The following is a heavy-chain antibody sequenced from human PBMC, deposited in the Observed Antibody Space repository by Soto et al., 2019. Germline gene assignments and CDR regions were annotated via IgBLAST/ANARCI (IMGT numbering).Heavy chain of an antibody. CDR1: GFTFSSYG. CDR3: AKDPDVAAAGYYFDF. D-gene: IGHD6-13*01. CDR2: LSYDGRDI. V-gene: IGHV3-30*18. J-gene: IGHJ4*02. Sequence: GGSLRLSCAASGFTFSSYGMHWVRQAPGKGLEWVAVLSYDGRDIYYADSVKGRFTISRDNSKNTLYLQMNSLRTEDTGVYYRAKDPDVAAAGYYFDFWGQGALVTVSS.